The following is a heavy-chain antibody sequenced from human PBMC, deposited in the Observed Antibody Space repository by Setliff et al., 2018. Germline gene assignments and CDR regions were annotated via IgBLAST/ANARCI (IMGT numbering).Heavy chain of an antibody. CDR3: VRTFNGSPADR. CDR2: IYYTGIT. V-gene: IGHV4-39*01. J-gene: IGHJ5*02. D-gene: IGHD2-2*01. CDR1: GDSINTPTYH. Sequence: SSTLSLTCTVSGDSINTPTYHWGWVRQPPGKGLEWIGLIYYTGITYYSPSLKSRVTISEDMSENQISLKLNPVTAADTAVYYCVRTFNGSPADRWGQGTLVTVSS.